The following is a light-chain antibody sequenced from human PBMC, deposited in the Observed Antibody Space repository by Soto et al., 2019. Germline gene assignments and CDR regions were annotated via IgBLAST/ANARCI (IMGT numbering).Light chain of an antibody. CDR2: EVS. Sequence: QSALTQPASVSGSPGQSITISCTGTSSDIGSNNYVSWFQQRPGKAPTLIIYEVSNRPSGVSTHFSGSKSGNTASLTISGLLPEDEAEYYCSSYTTTTRLFGAGTTLTVL. CDR1: SSDIGSNNY. V-gene: IGLV2-14*01. J-gene: IGLJ3*02. CDR3: SSYTTTTRL.